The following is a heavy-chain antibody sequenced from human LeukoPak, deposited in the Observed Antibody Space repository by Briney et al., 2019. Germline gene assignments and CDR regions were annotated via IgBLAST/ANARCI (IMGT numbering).Heavy chain of an antibody. V-gene: IGHV6-1*01. J-gene: IGHJ3*02. CDR3: ARGSGSYYAFDI. CDR2: TFYSSKWFS. Sequence: PSQTLSLTCAVSGDIFSSNSATWNWIRQGPARGLEWLVRTFYSSKWFSYYAVSLTIRTPFNPDTSKNQLSLQLNSVTPEDTAVYYCARGSGSYYAFDIWGQGTMVTVSS. CDR1: GDIFSSNSAT. D-gene: IGHD1-26*01.